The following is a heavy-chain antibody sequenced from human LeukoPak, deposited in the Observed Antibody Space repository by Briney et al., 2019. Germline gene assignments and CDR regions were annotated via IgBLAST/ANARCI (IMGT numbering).Heavy chain of an antibody. Sequence: SETLSLTCTVSGGSISSDGYYWSWIRQPPGKGPEWIGHIQHSGSTHYNSSLKSRVTISMDRSKNQFSLKLSSVTAADTAVYYCARDITAAAGTFFDYWGQGTLVTVSS. J-gene: IGHJ4*02. CDR1: GGSISSDGYY. CDR3: ARDITAAAGTFFDY. CDR2: IQHSGST. D-gene: IGHD6-13*01. V-gene: IGHV4-30-2*01.